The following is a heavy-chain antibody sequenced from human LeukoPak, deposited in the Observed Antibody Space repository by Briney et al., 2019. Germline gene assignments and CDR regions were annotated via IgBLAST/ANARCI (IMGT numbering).Heavy chain of an antibody. CDR1: GGSISSYY. CDR2: IYSSGST. Sequence: SETLSLTCTVSGGSISSYYWSWIRQTPGKGLEWIGYIYSSGSTNYNPSLKSRVTISVDTSKNQFSLKLNSVTAADTTVYFCARSGYTSGWYDYWGQGTLVTVSS. V-gene: IGHV4-59*01. J-gene: IGHJ4*02. D-gene: IGHD6-19*01. CDR3: ARSGYTSGWYDY.